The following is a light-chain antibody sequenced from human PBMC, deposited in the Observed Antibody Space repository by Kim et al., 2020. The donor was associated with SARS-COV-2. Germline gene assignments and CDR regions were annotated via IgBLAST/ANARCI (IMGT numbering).Light chain of an antibody. CDR2: EDN. V-gene: IGLV6-57*01. J-gene: IGLJ3*02. CDR3: QSSDSNTEV. Sequence: NFMLTQPHSVSASPGKTVTISCTRSSDSIASNYVQWYQQRPGSSPTTVIYEDNQRPSGVPDRFSGSIAISSNSASLTISGLKTEDEADYYCQSSDSNTEVFGGGTQLTVL. CDR1: SDSIASNY.